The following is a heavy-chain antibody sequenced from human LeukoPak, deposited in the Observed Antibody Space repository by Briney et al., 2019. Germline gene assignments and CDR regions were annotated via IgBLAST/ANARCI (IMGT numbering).Heavy chain of an antibody. J-gene: IGHJ2*01. V-gene: IGHV3-21*01. D-gene: IGHD3-22*01. CDR3: ARDEYYDSSGRWLFDL. CDR2: ISSSSSYI. Sequence: PGGSLRLSCAASGFTFSSYSMNWVRQAPGKGLEWVSSISSSSSYIYYADSVKGRFTISRDNAKNSLYLQMNSLRAEDTAVYYCARDEYYDSSGRWLFDLWGRGTLVTVSS. CDR1: GFTFSSYS.